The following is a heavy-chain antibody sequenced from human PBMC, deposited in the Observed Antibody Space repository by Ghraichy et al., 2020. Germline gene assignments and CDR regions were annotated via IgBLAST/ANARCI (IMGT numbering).Heavy chain of an antibody. CDR2: IKQDGSEK. CDR1: GFTFSSYW. CDR3: ARDFRGRMYYDFWSGLDY. J-gene: IGHJ4*02. D-gene: IGHD3-3*01. V-gene: IGHV3-7*01. Sequence: GGSLRLSCAASGFTFSSYWMSWVRQAPGKGLEWVANIKQDGSEKYYVDSVKGRFTISRDNAKNSLYLQMNSLRAEDTAVYYCARDFRGRMYYDFWSGLDYWGQGTLVTVSS.